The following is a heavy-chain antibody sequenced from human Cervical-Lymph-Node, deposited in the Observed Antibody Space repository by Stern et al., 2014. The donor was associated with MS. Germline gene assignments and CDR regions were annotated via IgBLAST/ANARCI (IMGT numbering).Heavy chain of an antibody. CDR2: TYWDDDK. V-gene: IGHV2-5*02. CDR3: AHRGPAVGGKWQYYFDF. CDR1: GFSPNTLGVG. Sequence: QITLKESGPTLVKPTQTLTLTCTFSGFSPNTLGVGVGWVRQPPGKALEWLALTYWDDDKRYNPSLESRLSLTKDTSKTQVVLTMTDMDLEDTATYFCAHRGPAVGGKWQYYFDFWGQGALVTVSS. J-gene: IGHJ4*02. D-gene: IGHD6-19*01.